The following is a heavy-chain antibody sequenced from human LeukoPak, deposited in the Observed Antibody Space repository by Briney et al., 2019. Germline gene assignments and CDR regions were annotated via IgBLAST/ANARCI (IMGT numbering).Heavy chain of an antibody. CDR2: ISSNNNYI. J-gene: IGHJ4*02. D-gene: IGHD3-16*01. CDR1: GFTFSTYS. CDR3: ARDLGYGDYFDY. Sequence: PGGSLRLSCVVSGFTFSTYSMNWVRQAPGKGLEWVSSISSNNNYIYYADSVKGRFTISRDNAKNSLYLQMNSLRAEDTAVYYCARDLGYGDYFDYWGQGTLVTISS. V-gene: IGHV3-21*01.